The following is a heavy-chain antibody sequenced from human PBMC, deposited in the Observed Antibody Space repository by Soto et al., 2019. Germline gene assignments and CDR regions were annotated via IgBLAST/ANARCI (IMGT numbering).Heavy chain of an antibody. V-gene: IGHV4-61*01. D-gene: IGHD3-10*01. CDR3: ARGEAMYGSGSYYPSPFDY. Sequence: SETLSLTCTVSGGSVSSGSYYWSWIRQPPGKGLEWIGYIYYSGSSNYNPSLKSRVTISVDTSKNQFSLKLSSVTAADTAVYYCARGEAMYGSGSYYPSPFDYWGQGTLVTVSS. J-gene: IGHJ4*02. CDR1: GGSVSSGSYY. CDR2: IYYSGSS.